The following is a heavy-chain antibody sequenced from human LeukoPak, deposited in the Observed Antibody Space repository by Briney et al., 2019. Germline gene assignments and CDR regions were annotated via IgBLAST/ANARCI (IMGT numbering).Heavy chain of an antibody. D-gene: IGHD3-22*01. CDR2: ISSTGGTT. Sequence: PGGTLRLSCAASGITFSSYGMSWVRQAPGKGLEWVSSISSTGGTTYYADSVKGRFTISRDNSKNTLYLQMNSLRAEDTAVYYCARKTDSGGQGDYWGPGTLVTVSS. V-gene: IGHV3-23*01. CDR1: GITFSSYG. J-gene: IGHJ4*02. CDR3: ARKTDSGGQGDY.